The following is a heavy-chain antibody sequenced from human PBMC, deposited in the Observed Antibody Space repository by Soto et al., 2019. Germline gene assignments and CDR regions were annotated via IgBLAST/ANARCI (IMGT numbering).Heavy chain of an antibody. J-gene: IGHJ4*02. CDR1: GYTFTSYA. CDR3: ARVLLRDCCGGSCYTGLYDY. Sequence: ASVKVSCKASGYTFTSYAMHWVRQAPGQRLEWMGWINAGNGNTKYSQKFQGRVTITRDTSASTAYMELSSLRSEDTAVYYCARVLLRDCCGGSCYTGLYDYRGQGTLVTVSS. D-gene: IGHD2-15*01. V-gene: IGHV1-3*01. CDR2: INAGNGNT.